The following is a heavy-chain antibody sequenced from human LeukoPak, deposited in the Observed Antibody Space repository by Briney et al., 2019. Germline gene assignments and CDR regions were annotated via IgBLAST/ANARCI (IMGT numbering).Heavy chain of an antibody. D-gene: IGHD6-13*01. CDR3: ARSLNSRLTDY. Sequence: SVKVSCKASGGTFSSYTITWVRQAPGQGLEWMGGIIPMFGSPNYAQKFQGRVTITADTSTSTAYMELSSLRSDDTAVYYCARSLNSRLTDYWGQGTLVTVSS. V-gene: IGHV1-69*06. CDR2: IIPMFGSP. J-gene: IGHJ4*02. CDR1: GGTFSSYT.